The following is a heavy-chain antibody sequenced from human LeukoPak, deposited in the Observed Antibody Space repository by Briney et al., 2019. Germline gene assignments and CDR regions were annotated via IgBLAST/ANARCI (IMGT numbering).Heavy chain of an antibody. D-gene: IGHD3-10*01. CDR1: GYTFTSYG. CDR2: ISAYNGNT. J-gene: IGHJ4*02. V-gene: IGHV1-18*01. Sequence: ASMKVSCKASGYTFTSYGISWVRQAPGQGPEWMGWISAYNGNTNYAQKLQGRVTMTTDTSTSTAYMELSSLRSEDTAVYYCARAMVRGVRIPNFDYWGQGTLVTVSS. CDR3: ARAMVRGVRIPNFDY.